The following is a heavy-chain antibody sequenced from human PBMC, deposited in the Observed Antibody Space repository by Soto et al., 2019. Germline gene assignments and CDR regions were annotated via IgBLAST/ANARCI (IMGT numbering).Heavy chain of an antibody. J-gene: IGHJ4*02. Sequence: QVQLQESGPGLVESSQILSLTCTVSGDPISSGTYYWTWIRQPPGKGLEWIGYIHHSGSTDYNSSLKSRVTMSVDTSKNQFSLKLSSVTAADTAVYYCARDSALGGLDFWGQGTLVTVSS. CDR2: IHHSGST. D-gene: IGHD1-26*01. CDR1: GDPISSGTYY. CDR3: ARDSALGGLDF. V-gene: IGHV4-30-4*01.